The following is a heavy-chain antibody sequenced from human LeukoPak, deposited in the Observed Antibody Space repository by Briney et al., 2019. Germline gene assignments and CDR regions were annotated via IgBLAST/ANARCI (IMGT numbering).Heavy chain of an antibody. CDR2: INGDGRSI. Sequence: GGALRLSCAASGFIFSNFWMHWVRQAPGKGLVGVSRINGDGRSISYADSVKGRFTISRDNAKNSLYLPMNSLRAEDTAVYYCARKRYCSGGSCYYFDYWGQGTLVTVSS. CDR3: ARKRYCSGGSCYYFDY. J-gene: IGHJ4*02. V-gene: IGHV3-74*01. D-gene: IGHD2-15*01. CDR1: GFIFSNFW.